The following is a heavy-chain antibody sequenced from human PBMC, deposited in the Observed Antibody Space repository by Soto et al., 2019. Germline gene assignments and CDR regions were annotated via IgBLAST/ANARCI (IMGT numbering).Heavy chain of an antibody. Sequence: QVQLVQSGAEVMNAGSSVRVSCKASGGTFSSYTLNWVRQAPGQGLGWMGRIIPILGMSTYAQKFQGRVSIIADKSTTTAYMTLSSLRSDDTAIYYCARSYGSGSRPFDYWGQGTLVTVSS. CDR1: GGTFSSYT. J-gene: IGHJ4*02. D-gene: IGHD3-10*01. CDR3: ARSYGSGSRPFDY. CDR2: IIPILGMS. V-gene: IGHV1-69*02.